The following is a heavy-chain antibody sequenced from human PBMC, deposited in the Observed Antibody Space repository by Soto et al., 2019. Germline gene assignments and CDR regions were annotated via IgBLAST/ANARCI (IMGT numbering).Heavy chain of an antibody. CDR2: ISFDGTAK. CDR3: ATGRSTRFDP. CDR1: GFTFNRYG. D-gene: IGHD1-1*01. V-gene: IGHV3-30*03. J-gene: IGHJ5*02. Sequence: QGLLVEYGGRVVQPGRSLRLSCVASGFTFNRYGMHWVRQAPGKGLKWVAEISFDGTAKYYAESVKGRFTVSRDNGNNTLHLEMNSLGAKDTAVYFCATGRSTRFDPWGQGTLVTVSS.